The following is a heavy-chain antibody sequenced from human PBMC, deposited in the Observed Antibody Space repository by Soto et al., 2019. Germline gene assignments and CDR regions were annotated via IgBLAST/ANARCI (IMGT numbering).Heavy chain of an antibody. CDR1: GGSFSGYY. CDR3: ARGRTVRMVRGVLGVGMDV. J-gene: IGHJ6*02. CDR2: INHSGST. D-gene: IGHD3-10*01. Sequence: PSETLSLTCAVYGGSFSGYYWSWIRQPPGKGLEWIGEINHSGSTNYNPSLKSRVTISVDTSKNQFSLKLSSVTAADTAVYYCARGRTVRMVRGVLGVGMDVWGQGTTVTVSS. V-gene: IGHV4-34*01.